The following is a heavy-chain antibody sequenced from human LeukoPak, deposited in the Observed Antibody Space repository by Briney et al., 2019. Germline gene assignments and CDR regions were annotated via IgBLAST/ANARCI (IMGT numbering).Heavy chain of an antibody. CDR2: IYTSGST. J-gene: IGHJ4*02. D-gene: IGHD3-16*01. Sequence: SETLSLTCTVSGGSISSGSYHWSWIRQPAGKGLEWIGRIYTSGSTNYNPSLKSRVTISVDTSKNQFSLKLSSVTAADTAVNYCAGGFYWGQGTLVTVSS. V-gene: IGHV4-61*02. CDR3: AGGFY. CDR1: GGSISSGSYH.